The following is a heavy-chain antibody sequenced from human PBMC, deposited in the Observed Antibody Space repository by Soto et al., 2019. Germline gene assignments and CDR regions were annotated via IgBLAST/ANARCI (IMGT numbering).Heavy chain of an antibody. Sequence: XETLSLTCAVYGGSFSGYYWSGIRQPPGKGLEWIGEINHSGSTNYNPSLKSRVTISVDTSKNQFSLKLSSVTAADTAVYYCARGGYCSSTSCSPGFDPWGQGTLVTVSS. CDR2: INHSGST. V-gene: IGHV4-34*01. CDR3: ARGGYCSSTSCSPGFDP. J-gene: IGHJ5*02. D-gene: IGHD2-2*01. CDR1: GGSFSGYY.